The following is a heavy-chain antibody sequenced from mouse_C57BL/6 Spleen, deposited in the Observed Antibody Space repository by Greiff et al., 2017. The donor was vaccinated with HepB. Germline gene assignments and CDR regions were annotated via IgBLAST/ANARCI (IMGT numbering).Heavy chain of an antibody. V-gene: IGHV1-69*01. D-gene: IGHD2-2*01. CDR2: IDPSDSYT. J-gene: IGHJ2*01. CDR3: VRPCAMFTTLTVGY. CDR1: GYTFTSYW. Sequence: VKLQQPGAELVMPGASVKLSCKASGYTFTSYWMHWVKQRPGQGLEWIGEIDPSDSYTNYNQKFKGKSTLTVDKSSSTAYMQLCSLTSEDSAVYYGVRPCAMFTTLTVGYWGQGTTLTVSS.